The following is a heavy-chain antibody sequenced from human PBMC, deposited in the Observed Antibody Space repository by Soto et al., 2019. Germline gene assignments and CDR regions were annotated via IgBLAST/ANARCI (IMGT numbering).Heavy chain of an antibody. J-gene: IGHJ6*02. CDR2: INPQSGAT. V-gene: IGHV1-2*02. Sequence: QVLLVQSGTDVKNPGASVKVSCKASGYVFGDFYLHWVRLAPGKGPEWMGWINPQSGATHDSKSFQGRVTLTSDTSRTTAYMERRSLRSDDTALYYFARDGERCDGGSCSYCFYYGMDAWGQGTAVTVSS. CDR3: ARDGERCDGGSCSYCFYYGMDA. D-gene: IGHD3-10*01. CDR1: GYVFGDFY.